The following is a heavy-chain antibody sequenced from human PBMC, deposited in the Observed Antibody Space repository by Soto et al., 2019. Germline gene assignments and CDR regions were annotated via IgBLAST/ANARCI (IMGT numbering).Heavy chain of an antibody. J-gene: IGHJ4*02. V-gene: IGHV2-26*01. CDR2: IYSNDEK. Sequence: QVTLKESGPVLVKPTETLTLTCSVSGVSLSTVRMGVSWIRQPPGKALEWLAHIYSNDEKSYSTSLKSRLTISKDTSKSQVVLTMTNMDPVDTATYSCARRRDGYSVDYWSQGTLVTVSS. D-gene: IGHD4-4*01. CDR1: GVSLSTVRMG. CDR3: ARRRDGYSVDY.